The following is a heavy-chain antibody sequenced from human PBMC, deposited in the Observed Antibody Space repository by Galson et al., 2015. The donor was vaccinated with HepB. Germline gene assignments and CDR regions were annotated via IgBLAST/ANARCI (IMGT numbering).Heavy chain of an antibody. CDR2: IVVGSGHT. CDR1: RFTFTSST. Sequence: SVKVSCKASRFTFTSSTVQWVRQARGQRLEWIGLIVVGSGHTNYAQKFQGRVTITRDMSTSTAFMYLRSLRPDDTAVYYCARARYSNSPPEYWGQGTLVTVSS. V-gene: IGHV1-58*01. D-gene: IGHD1-26*01. CDR3: ARARYSNSPPEY. J-gene: IGHJ4*02.